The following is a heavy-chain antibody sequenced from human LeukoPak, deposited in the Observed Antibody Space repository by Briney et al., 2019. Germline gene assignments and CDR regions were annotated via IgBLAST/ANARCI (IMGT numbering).Heavy chain of an antibody. V-gene: IGHV3-23*01. J-gene: IGHJ4*02. D-gene: IGHD4-17*01. CDR3: AKDVYGDYGGLDY. Sequence: GGSLRLSCAASVFPFSTYAMSWVRQAPGKGLEWVSSIRGSDGSTYYADSVKGRFATSRDNSKNTLYLQMNSLRAEDTAVYYCAKDVYGDYGGLDYWGQGTLVTVSS. CDR2: IRGSDGST. CDR1: VFPFSTYA.